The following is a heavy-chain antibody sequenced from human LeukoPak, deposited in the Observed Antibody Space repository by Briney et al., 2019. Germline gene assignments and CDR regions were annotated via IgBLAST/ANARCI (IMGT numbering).Heavy chain of an antibody. J-gene: IGHJ4*02. D-gene: IGHD6-19*01. CDR3: ARGSYKNGWYYFDY. CDR1: GFTFKNAW. Sequence: GGSLRLSCAASGFTFKNAWMSWVRQAPGKGLEWVGRIKSRTDGGATEYAAPVKGRFTISRDNSENTLHLQMNSLKDEDTAVYYCARGSYKNGWYYFDYWGQGTLVTVSS. CDR2: IKSRTDGGAT. V-gene: IGHV3-15*01.